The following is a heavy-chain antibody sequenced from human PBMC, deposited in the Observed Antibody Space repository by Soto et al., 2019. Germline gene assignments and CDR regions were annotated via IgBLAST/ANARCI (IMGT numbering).Heavy chain of an antibody. CDR2: ISSSSSTI. CDR3: AREGGYNRAFDY. CDR1: GFTFRDYA. V-gene: IGHV3-48*02. D-gene: IGHD5-12*01. J-gene: IGHJ4*02. Sequence: PGGSLRLSCAASGFTFRDYAMNWVRLSPGKGLEWVSDISSSSSTIYYADSVKGRFTISRDNAKNSLYLQMNSLRDEDTAVYYCAREGGYNRAFDYWGQGTLVTVSS.